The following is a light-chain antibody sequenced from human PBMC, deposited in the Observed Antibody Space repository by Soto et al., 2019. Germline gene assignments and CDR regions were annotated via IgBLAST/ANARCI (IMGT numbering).Light chain of an antibody. J-gene: IGKJ1*01. CDR2: GAT. CDR1: QNVLSD. CDR3: QQYRSWPRT. V-gene: IGKV3-15*01. Sequence: EILLTQSPATLSVSPGETATLSCRASQNVLSDLAWYQQKPGQAPRLLVYGATTRATDAPAKFRGRGSGTEFSLTISSLQSDDSATYYGQQYRSWPRTFGQGSKVEI.